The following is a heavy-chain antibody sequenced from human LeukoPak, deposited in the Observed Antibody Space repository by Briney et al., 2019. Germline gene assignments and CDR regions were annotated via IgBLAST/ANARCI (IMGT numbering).Heavy chain of an antibody. J-gene: IGHJ4*02. V-gene: IGHV3-23*01. Sequence: GGSLRLSCAASGFTFSTYGMSWVRQAPGKGLEWVSAISGSGAGTYYADSVKGRFTISRDNSKNTLYLQMNSLRDEDTAVYYCARGGWYTDYGGQGNMVTVSS. CDR3: ARGGWYTDY. CDR2: ISGSGAGT. D-gene: IGHD6-19*01. CDR1: GFTFSTYG.